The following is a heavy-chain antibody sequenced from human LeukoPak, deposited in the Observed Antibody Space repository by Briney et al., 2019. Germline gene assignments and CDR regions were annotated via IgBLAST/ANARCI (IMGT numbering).Heavy chain of an antibody. CDR2: ISSSGSTI. Sequence: GGSLRLSCAASGFTFSSYEMNWVRQAPGKGLEWVSYISSSGSTIYYADSVKGRFTISRDNAKNSLYLQMNSLRAEDTAVYYCARDHYYDSSGYYGWFDPWGQGTLVTVSS. J-gene: IGHJ5*02. D-gene: IGHD3-22*01. CDR3: ARDHYYDSSGYYGWFDP. V-gene: IGHV3-48*03. CDR1: GFTFSSYE.